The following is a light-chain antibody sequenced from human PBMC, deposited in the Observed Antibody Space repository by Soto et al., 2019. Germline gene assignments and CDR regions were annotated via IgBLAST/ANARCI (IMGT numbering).Light chain of an antibody. CDR1: QSVSTY. Sequence: EIVLTQSPATLSLSPGERATLSCRASQSVSTYLAWYQQKPGQAPRLLIYDASNRATGIPARFSGSGSGTDFTLTISSLEPEDFAVYYCQQRSNWPPKLTFGGGTKVEIK. CDR2: DAS. V-gene: IGKV3-11*01. J-gene: IGKJ4*01. CDR3: QQRSNWPPKLT.